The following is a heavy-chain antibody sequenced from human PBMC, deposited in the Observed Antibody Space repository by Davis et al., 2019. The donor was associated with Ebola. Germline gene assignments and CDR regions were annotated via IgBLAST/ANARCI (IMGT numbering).Heavy chain of an antibody. J-gene: IGHJ4*02. D-gene: IGHD1-1*01. CDR1: GYTFTSYG. CDR2: INPDNGNT. Sequence: ASVKVSCKASGYTFTSYGISWLRQPSGQGLAWMGWINPDNGNTNYPQNVQGRVTMTTDTSTRTAYLEVGSLSSDDTAVYYCARAQFPTTSDHWGQGTLGTVSS. CDR3: ARAQFPTTSDH. V-gene: IGHV1-18*04.